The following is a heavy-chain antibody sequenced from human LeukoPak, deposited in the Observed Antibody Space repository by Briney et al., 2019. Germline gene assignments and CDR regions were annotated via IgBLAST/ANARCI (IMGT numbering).Heavy chain of an antibody. V-gene: IGHV4-34*01. Sequence: KPSETLSLTCAVYGGSFSGYYWSWIRQPPGKGLEWIGEINHSGSTNYNPSLKSRVTISVDTSKNQFSLKLSSVTAADTAVYYCAREGLFSSSWPDYWGQGTLVTVSS. CDR3: AREGLFSSSWPDY. CDR1: GGSFSGYY. CDR2: INHSGST. D-gene: IGHD6-13*01. J-gene: IGHJ4*02.